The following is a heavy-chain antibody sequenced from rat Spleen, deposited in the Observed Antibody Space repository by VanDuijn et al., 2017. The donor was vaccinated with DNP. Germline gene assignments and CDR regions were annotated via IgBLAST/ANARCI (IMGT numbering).Heavy chain of an antibody. CDR1: GFTFSGYY. Sequence: EVQLVESGGDLVQPGRSLKLSCAASGFTFSGYYMAWVRQAPTKGLEWVASISYDGGRTFYRDSVRGRFSISRDNAKNTLYLQMDSLRSEDSATYYCAREGDYYDGSYVDALDAWGQGTSVTVSS. CDR3: AREGDYYDGSYVDALDA. CDR2: ISYDGGRT. J-gene: IGHJ4*01. V-gene: IGHV5-20*01. D-gene: IGHD1-12*02.